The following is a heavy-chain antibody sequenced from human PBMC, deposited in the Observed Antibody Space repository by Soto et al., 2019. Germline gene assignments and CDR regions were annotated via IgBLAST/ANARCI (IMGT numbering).Heavy chain of an antibody. CDR2: INHSGST. CDR3: ARLKTYDILNKSDY. V-gene: IGHV4-34*01. D-gene: IGHD3-9*01. J-gene: IGHJ4*02. CDR1: GGSGGSFSGYY. Sequence: SETLSLTCAVYGGSGGSFSGYYWSWIRQPPGKGLEWIGEINHSGSTNYNPSLKSRDTISLDKSKTQFSLNLSSVTAADTAVYYCARLKTYDILNKSDYWGQGSLVTVSS.